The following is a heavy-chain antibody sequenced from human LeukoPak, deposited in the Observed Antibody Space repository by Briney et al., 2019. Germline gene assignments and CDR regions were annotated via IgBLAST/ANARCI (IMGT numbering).Heavy chain of an antibody. CDR3: AAGYSSSWDYYGMDV. D-gene: IGHD6-13*01. V-gene: IGHV3-21*01. CDR1: GFTFSSYS. J-gene: IGHJ6*02. CDR2: ISSSSYI. Sequence: GRSLRLSCAASGFTFSSYSMNWVRQAPGKGLEWVSSISSSSYIYYADSVKGRFTISRDNAKNSLYLQMNSLRAEDTAVYYCAAGYSSSWDYYGMDVWGQGTTVTVSS.